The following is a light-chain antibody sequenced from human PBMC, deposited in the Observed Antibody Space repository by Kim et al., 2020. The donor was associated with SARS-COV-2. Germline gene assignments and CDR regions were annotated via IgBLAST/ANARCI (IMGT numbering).Light chain of an antibody. J-gene: IGKJ2*01. Sequence: IVMTQSPATLSVSPGERVTLSCRASQSVGSNLVWYQQSPGQAPRLLIYGASTRAPGIPVRFSGSGSGTEFTLTINSLQSEDFAVYYCQQYNDCPPYTFGQGTKLEIK. CDR1: QSVGSN. CDR3: QQYNDCPPYT. V-gene: IGKV3-15*01. CDR2: GAS.